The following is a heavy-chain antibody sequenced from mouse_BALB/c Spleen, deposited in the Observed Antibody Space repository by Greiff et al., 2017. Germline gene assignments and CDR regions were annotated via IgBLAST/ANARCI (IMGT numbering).Heavy chain of an antibody. V-gene: IGHV5-12-1*01. CDR1: GFAFSSYD. CDR2: ISSGGGCT. J-gene: IGHJ2*01. Sequence: EVKLMESGGGLVKPGGSLKLSCAASGFAFSSYDMSWVRQTPEKRLEWVAYISSGGGCTYYPDTVKGRFTISRDNAKNTLYLQMSSLKSEDTAMYCCTRLGRYDLDYWGQGTTLTVSS. CDR3: TRLGRYDLDY. D-gene: IGHD4-1*01.